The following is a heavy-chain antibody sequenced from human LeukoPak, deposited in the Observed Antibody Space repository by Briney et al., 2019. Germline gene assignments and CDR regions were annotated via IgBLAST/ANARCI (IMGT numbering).Heavy chain of an antibody. CDR1: GFIFSNYV. CDR2: ISGSGGST. CDR3: AKERGDNWFDP. J-gene: IGHJ5*02. Sequence: GGSLRLSCAASGFIFSNYVMHWVRQAPGKGLEWVSAISGSGGSTYYADSVKGRFTISRDNSKNTLYLQMNSLRAEDTAVYYCAKERGDNWFDPWGQGTLVTVSS. V-gene: IGHV3-23*01.